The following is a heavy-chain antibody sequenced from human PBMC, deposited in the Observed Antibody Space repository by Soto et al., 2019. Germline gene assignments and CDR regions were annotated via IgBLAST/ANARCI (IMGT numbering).Heavy chain of an antibody. J-gene: IGHJ5*02. CDR2: IYYSGST. V-gene: IGHV4-31*03. CDR3: ARDLLYSYGTNWLDP. Sequence: QLQLQESGPGLVKPSQTLSLTCTVSGGSISSGGYYWSWIRQHPGKGLEWIGYIYYSGSTYYNPTLKCRVTISVDTSKTPFSLKLSSVTAADTAVYYCARDLLYSYGTNWLDPWGQGTLVTVSS. D-gene: IGHD5-18*01. CDR1: GGSISSGGYY.